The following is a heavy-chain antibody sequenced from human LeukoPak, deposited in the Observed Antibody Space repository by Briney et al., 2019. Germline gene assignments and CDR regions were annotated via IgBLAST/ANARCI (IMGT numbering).Heavy chain of an antibody. D-gene: IGHD6-6*01. CDR1: RFTFSSYA. J-gene: IGHJ6*02. CDR3: ARARPYYYYGMDV. Sequence: PGGSLRLSCAASRFTFSSYAMNWVRQAPGKGLEWVSAISGSGGSTYYADSVKGRLTISRDTSKNTLYLQMNSLRAEDTAVYYCARARPYYYYGMDVWGQGTTVTVSS. V-gene: IGHV3-23*01. CDR2: ISGSGGST.